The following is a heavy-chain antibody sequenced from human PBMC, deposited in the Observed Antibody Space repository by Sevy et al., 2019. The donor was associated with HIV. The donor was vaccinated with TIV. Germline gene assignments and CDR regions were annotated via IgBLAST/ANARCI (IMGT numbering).Heavy chain of an antibody. V-gene: IGHV3-53*01. CDR1: GFTISSNY. Sequence: QLGGSLRLSCAASGFTISSNYLSWVRQVPGKGLEWVSVIYGNHSTYYADFVKGRFTISRDNSKNTLYLQMNSLRAEDTAIYYCARGEQWLSFNYWGQGTLVTVSS. CDR2: IYGNHST. J-gene: IGHJ4*02. CDR3: ARGEQWLSFNY. D-gene: IGHD6-19*01.